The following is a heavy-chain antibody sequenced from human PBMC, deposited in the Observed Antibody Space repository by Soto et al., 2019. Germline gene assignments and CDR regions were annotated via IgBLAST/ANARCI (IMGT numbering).Heavy chain of an antibody. Sequence: EVQLVESGGGLVQPGGSLRLSFAASGFTFSSYSMNWVGQAPGKGLEWVSYISSSSSTIYYADSVKGRFTISRDNAKNSLYLQMNSLRDEDTAVYYCARGFSAAGRTGYYFDYWGQGTLVTVSS. J-gene: IGHJ4*02. V-gene: IGHV3-48*02. CDR2: ISSSSSTI. D-gene: IGHD6-13*01. CDR1: GFTFSSYS. CDR3: ARGFSAAGRTGYYFDY.